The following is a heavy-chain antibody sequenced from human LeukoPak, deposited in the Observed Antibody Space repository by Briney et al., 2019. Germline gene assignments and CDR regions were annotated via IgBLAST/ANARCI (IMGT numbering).Heavy chain of an antibody. Sequence: GGSLRLSCAASGFSVSNTYMSWVRQAPGEGLEWVSVIFRGEKTYYADSVKGRFTISRDSSTNTVYLQMASLRAEDTAIYYCVKEVPGTTVYDWGQGTLVTVSS. CDR2: IFRGEKT. CDR3: VKEVPGTTVYD. CDR1: GFSVSNTY. J-gene: IGHJ4*02. D-gene: IGHD4-17*01. V-gene: IGHV3-66*01.